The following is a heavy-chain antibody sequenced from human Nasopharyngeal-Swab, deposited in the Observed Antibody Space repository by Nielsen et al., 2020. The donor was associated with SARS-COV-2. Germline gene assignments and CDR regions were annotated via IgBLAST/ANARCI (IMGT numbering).Heavy chain of an antibody. CDR3: TRALSGVYDF. J-gene: IGHJ4*02. CDR2: INPTTGGT. CDR1: TSTFNAYY. Sequence: ASVKVSGKASTSTFNAYYIHWVRQAPGQGLEWMGRINPTTGGTLYTQTFEGRVTMTTDTSTSTTYMELRGLTSDDTAVYYCTRALSGVYDFWGQGALVTVSS. D-gene: IGHD2-15*01. V-gene: IGHV1-2*06.